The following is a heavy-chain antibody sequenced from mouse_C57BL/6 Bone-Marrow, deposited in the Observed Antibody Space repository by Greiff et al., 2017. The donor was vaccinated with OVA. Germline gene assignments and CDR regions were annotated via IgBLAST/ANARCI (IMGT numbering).Heavy chain of an antibody. CDR3: ASYSWYAMDY. V-gene: IGHV2-9-1*01. D-gene: IGHD2-1*01. CDR2: IWTGGGT. J-gene: IGHJ4*01. CDR1: GFSLTSYA. Sequence: VKLMESGPDLVAPSQSLSITCTVSGFSLTSYAISWVRQPPGKGLEWLGVIWTGGGTNYNSALKSRLSISKDNSKSQVFLKMNSLQTDDTARYYCASYSWYAMDYWGQGTSVTVSS.